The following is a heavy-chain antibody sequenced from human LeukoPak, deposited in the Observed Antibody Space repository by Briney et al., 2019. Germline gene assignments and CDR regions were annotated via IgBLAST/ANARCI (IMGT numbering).Heavy chain of an antibody. CDR3: ARGGGIAAAGTLY. CDR1: GGSISSNNW. CDR2: IYHSGNS. V-gene: IGHV4-4*02. J-gene: IGHJ4*02. D-gene: IGHD6-13*01. Sequence: SSETLSLTCAVSGGSISSNNWWSWVRQSPGKGLEWIGEIYHSGNSNYNPSLKSRVTIAVDKSKNQFSLKLSSVTAADTAVYYCARGGGIAAAGTLYWGQGTLVTVSS.